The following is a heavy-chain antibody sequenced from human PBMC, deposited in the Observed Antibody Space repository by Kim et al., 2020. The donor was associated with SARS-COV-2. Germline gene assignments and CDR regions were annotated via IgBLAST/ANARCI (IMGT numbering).Heavy chain of an antibody. J-gene: IGHJ4*02. Sequence: SVKVSCKASGGTFSSYAISWVRQAPGQGLEWMGGIITIFGTANYAQKFQGRVTNTADESTNTAYMELSSLRSEDTAVYYCARDPSPLWFGELDYWGQGTLVTVSS. D-gene: IGHD3-10*01. V-gene: IGHV1-69*13. CDR2: IITIFGTA. CDR1: GGTFSSYA. CDR3: ARDPSPLWFGELDY.